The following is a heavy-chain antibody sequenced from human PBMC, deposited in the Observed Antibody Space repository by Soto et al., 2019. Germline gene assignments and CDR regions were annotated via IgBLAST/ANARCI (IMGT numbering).Heavy chain of an antibody. CDR2: IGTAGDT. Sequence: LRLSCAASGFTFSSYDMHWVRQATGKGLEWVSAIGTAGDTYYPGSVKGRFTISRENAKNSLYLQMNSLRAGDTAVYYCARGRSPSGAFDIWGQGTMVTVSS. V-gene: IGHV3-13*01. J-gene: IGHJ3*02. CDR1: GFTFSSYD. CDR3: ARGRSPSGAFDI.